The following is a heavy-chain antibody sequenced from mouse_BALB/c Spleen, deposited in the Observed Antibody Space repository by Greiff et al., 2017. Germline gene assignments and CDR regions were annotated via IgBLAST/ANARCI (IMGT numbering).Heavy chain of an antibody. V-gene: IGHV1-28*01. D-gene: IGHD2-14*01. CDR2: IDPFNGGT. J-gene: IGHJ4*01. CDR1: GYSFTSYY. CDR3: ARYPYRDDGDYYAMDY. Sequence: EVQLQQSGPELMTPGASVKISCTASGYSFTSYYMHWVKQSHGKSLEWIGYIDPFNGGTSYNQKFKGKATLTVDKSSSTAYMHLSSLTSEDSAVYYCARYPYRDDGDYYAMDYWGQGTSVTVSS.